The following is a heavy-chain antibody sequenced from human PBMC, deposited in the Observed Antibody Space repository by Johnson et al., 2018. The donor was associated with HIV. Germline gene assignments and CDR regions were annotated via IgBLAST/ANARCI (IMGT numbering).Heavy chain of an antibody. Sequence: QVQLVESGGGVVQPGGSLRLSCVGSGFTFSSYGMHWVRQAPGKGLEWVAVISYDGNEKYYVDSVTGRFTISRDNADNSLSLQMNSLTVDDTAIYYCRRGMAAANWGQGTMV. D-gene: IGHD6-13*01. V-gene: IGHV3-30*03. CDR1: GFTFSSYG. CDR3: RRGMAAAN. J-gene: IGHJ3*01. CDR2: ISYDGNEK.